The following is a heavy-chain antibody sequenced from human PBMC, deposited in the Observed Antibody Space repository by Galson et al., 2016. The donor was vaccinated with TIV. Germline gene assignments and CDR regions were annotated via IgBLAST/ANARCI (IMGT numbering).Heavy chain of an antibody. V-gene: IGHV4-30-4*01. CDR3: ARVCGKYSYGMDV. J-gene: IGHJ6*02. CDR1: GASISNGDYY. D-gene: IGHD4-23*01. Sequence: LSLTCTVSGASISNGDYYWGWIRQSPGKGLEWIGYIYYSGSTNYSPSLKSRLTLSVDRSKNQFSMVLTSVTAADTAVYYCARVCGKYSYGMDVWGQGTTVIVSS. CDR2: IYYSGST.